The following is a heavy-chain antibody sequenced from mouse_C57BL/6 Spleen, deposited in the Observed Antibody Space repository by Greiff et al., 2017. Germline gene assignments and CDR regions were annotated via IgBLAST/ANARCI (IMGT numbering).Heavy chain of an antibody. CDR1: GYTFTDYN. Sequence: VHVKQSGPELVKPGASVKIPCKASGYTFTDYNMDWVKQSHGKSLEWIGDINPNNGGTIYNQKFKGKATLTVDKSSSTAYMELRSLTSEDTAVYYCALLRKEAWFAYWGQGTLVTVSA. D-gene: IGHD1-1*01. CDR3: ALLRKEAWFAY. V-gene: IGHV1-18*01. CDR2: INPNNGGT. J-gene: IGHJ3*01.